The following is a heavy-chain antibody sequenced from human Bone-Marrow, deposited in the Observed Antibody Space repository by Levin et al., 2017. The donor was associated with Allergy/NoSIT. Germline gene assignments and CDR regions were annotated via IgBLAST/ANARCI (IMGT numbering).Heavy chain of an antibody. D-gene: IGHD2-8*02. V-gene: IGHV1-2*06. CDR1: GYNFFVYY. CDR3: ARDVAERLVVGGTDDC. CDR2: IHPQNGDT. Sequence: ASVKVSCRTSGYNFFVYYLHWVRQAPGQGFEWMGRIHPQNGDTVLAQNFQGRVTMTRDTSITTAYMELSKLTSDDTAIYYCARDVAERLVVGGTDDCWGQGTLVTVSS. J-gene: IGHJ4*02.